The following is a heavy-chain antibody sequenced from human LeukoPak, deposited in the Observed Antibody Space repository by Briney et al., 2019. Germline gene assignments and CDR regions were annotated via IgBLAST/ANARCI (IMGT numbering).Heavy chain of an antibody. V-gene: IGHV1-18*01. D-gene: IGHD6-13*01. CDR1: GYTFTSYG. CDR3: ARDRAGYSGYYYYYYMDV. CDR2: ISVYHGNT. Sequence: ASVKVSCKASGYTFTSYGISWVRQAPGQGLEWMGWISVYHGNTNYAQKLQGRVTMTTDTSTSTAYMELRSLRSDDTAVYYCARDRAGYSGYYYYYYMDVWGKGTTVTVSS. J-gene: IGHJ6*03.